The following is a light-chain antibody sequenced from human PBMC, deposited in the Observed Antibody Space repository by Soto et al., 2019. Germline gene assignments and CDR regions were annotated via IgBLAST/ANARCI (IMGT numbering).Light chain of an antibody. V-gene: IGKV1-9*01. CDR3: LQDNSFPLS. CDR1: QGLSSY. CDR2: AAS. J-gene: IGKJ4*01. Sequence: IQLTQSPSSLSASVGDRGTINCRASQGLSSYLAWYQQNPGKAPKFVIYAASTLQSGVPSRFTGSGSGTDFPLPITTLQPEHFATYYCLQDNSFPLSFGGGDQVDIK.